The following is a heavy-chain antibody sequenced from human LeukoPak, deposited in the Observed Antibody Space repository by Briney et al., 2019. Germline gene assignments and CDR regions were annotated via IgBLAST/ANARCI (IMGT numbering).Heavy chain of an antibody. J-gene: IGHJ4*02. CDR3: AKESYCGSSGYDIN. CDR1: GFTFSSYS. Sequence: GGSLRLSCAASGFTFSSYSMSWVRHAPGKGLEWVSAISGSGGSTYYADSVKGRFTISRDNPKNTLYLQMNSLRAEDTPVYYCAKESYCGSSGYDINWGQGTLVTVSS. CDR2: ISGSGGST. D-gene: IGHD3-22*01. V-gene: IGHV3-23*01.